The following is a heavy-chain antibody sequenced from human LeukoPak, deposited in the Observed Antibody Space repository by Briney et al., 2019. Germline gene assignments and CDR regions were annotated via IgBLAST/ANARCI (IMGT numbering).Heavy chain of an antibody. D-gene: IGHD3-9*01. CDR1: GGSLSPYY. V-gene: IGHV4-4*07. CDR3: ARLALTGAGALTYYYDYMDV. Sequence: PSETLSLTCRVSGGSLSPYYWSWVRQPAGKGLQWIGRIDTSGTTNYSPSLKSRVTMSVDTSKNQFSLRLNSVAAADTAVYFCARLALTGAGALTYYYDYMDVWGKGTTVTVSS. J-gene: IGHJ6*03. CDR2: IDTSGTT.